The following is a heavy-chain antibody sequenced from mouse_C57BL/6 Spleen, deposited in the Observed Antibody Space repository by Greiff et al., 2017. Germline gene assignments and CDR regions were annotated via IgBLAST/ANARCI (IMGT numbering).Heavy chain of an antibody. CDR2: ISYDGSN. D-gene: IGHD2-1*01. CDR3: AKGGYGNYAYYAMDY. CDR1: GYSITSGYY. V-gene: IGHV3-6*01. J-gene: IGHJ4*01. Sequence: EVQLQESGPGLVKPSQSLSLTCSVTGYSITSGYYWNWIRQFPGNKLEWMGYISYDGSNNYNPSLKNRISITRDTSKNQFFLKLNSVTTEDTATYYCAKGGYGNYAYYAMDYWGQGTSVTVSS.